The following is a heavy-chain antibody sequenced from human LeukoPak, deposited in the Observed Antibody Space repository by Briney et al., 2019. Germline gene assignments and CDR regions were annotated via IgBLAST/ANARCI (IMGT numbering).Heavy chain of an antibody. J-gene: IGHJ4*02. Sequence: SVKVSCKASGGPFSSYAISWVRQAPGQGLEWMGGIIPIFGTANYAQKFQGRVTITTDESTSTAYMELSSLRSEDTAVYYCARGLVGAADYWGQGTLVTVSS. CDR3: ARGLVGAADY. V-gene: IGHV1-69*05. D-gene: IGHD1-26*01. CDR1: GGPFSSYA. CDR2: IIPIFGTA.